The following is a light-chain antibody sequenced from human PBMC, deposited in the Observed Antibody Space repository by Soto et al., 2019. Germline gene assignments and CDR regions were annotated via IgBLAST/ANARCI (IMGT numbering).Light chain of an antibody. J-gene: IGKJ4*01. Sequence: EIVMTQSPATLSVSPGERATLSCRASQSISSNLAWYQQKPGQVPRLLIYGASTRATGIPARFSGSGSGTEFTLTISSLQSEDSAVYYCQQRSNWPPLTFGGGTKVDIK. CDR1: QSISSN. V-gene: IGKV3-15*01. CDR2: GAS. CDR3: QQRSNWPPLT.